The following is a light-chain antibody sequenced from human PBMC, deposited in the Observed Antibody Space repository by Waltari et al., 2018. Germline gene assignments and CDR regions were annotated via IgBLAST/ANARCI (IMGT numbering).Light chain of an antibody. CDR3: QQYNSFPCT. CDR2: KAS. Sequence: DIQMTQSPSTLSASVGDRVTITCRASQSISSWLAWYQQKPGKAPKLLIYKASSLESGVPSRFSGCGSGTEFTLTISSLQPDDFATYYCQQYNSFPCTFGQGTKLEIK. V-gene: IGKV1-5*03. CDR1: QSISSW. J-gene: IGKJ2*02.